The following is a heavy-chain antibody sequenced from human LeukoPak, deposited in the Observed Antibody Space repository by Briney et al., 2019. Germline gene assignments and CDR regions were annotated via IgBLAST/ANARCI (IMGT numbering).Heavy chain of an antibody. J-gene: IGHJ6*03. Sequence: GASVKVSCKASGYTFTSYDINWVRQATGQGLEWMGWMNPNSGNTGYAQKFQGRVTMTRNTSISTAYMELSSLRSEDTAVYYCARGRVGIAAAGTRRRCYYYMDVWGKGATVTVSS. CDR2: MNPNSGNT. V-gene: IGHV1-8*01. CDR3: ARGRVGIAAAGTRRRCYYYMDV. CDR1: GYTFTSYD. D-gene: IGHD6-13*01.